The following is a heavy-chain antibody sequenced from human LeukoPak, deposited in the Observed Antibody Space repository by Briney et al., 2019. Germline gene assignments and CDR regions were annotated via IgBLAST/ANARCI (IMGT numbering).Heavy chain of an antibody. D-gene: IGHD1-26*01. Sequence: GGSLRLSCAASGFTVSSNYMSWVRQAPGKGLEWVSVIYSGGSTYYADSVKGRFTISRDNSKNTLYLQMNSLRAEDTAVYYCARGVGSGSRLRAGDYWGQGTLVTVSS. CDR3: ARGVGSGSRLRAGDY. CDR1: GFTVSSNY. CDR2: IYSGGST. V-gene: IGHV3-53*01. J-gene: IGHJ4*02.